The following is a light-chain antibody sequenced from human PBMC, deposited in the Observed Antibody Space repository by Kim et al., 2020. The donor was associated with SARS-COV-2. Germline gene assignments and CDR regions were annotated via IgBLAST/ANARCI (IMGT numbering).Light chain of an antibody. CDR1: QSVSRY. CDR2: EAS. J-gene: IGKJ4*01. CDR3: QQRYSWPLT. V-gene: IGKV3-11*01. Sequence: PEERSALSYGASQSVSRYLGWYHQKPGQAPRLLIHEASNRATGTPPRFSGSGSGTDFTLTISSVEPEDFAVYYCQQRYSWPLTFGGGTKVEIK.